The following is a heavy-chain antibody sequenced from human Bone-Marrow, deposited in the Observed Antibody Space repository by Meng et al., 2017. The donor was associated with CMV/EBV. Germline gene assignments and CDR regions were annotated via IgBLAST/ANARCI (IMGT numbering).Heavy chain of an antibody. CDR2: INSDGSST. CDR1: GFTFSSYW. V-gene: IGHV3-74*01. Sequence: GGSLRLSCAASGFTFSSYWMHWVRQAPGKGLVWVSRINSDGSSTSYADSVKGRFTISRDNAKNTLYLQMNSLRAEDTAVYYCASPYYDFWICPYAFDIWGQGTMVTVSS. J-gene: IGHJ3*02. D-gene: IGHD3-3*01. CDR3: ASPYYDFWICPYAFDI.